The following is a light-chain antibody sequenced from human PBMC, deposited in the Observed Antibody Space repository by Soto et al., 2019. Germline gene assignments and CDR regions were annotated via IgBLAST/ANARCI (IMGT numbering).Light chain of an antibody. J-gene: IGLJ2*01. CDR1: SSDVGGYNY. CDR3: SSYTSSSTAV. Sequence: QSALTQPASVSGSPGQSITISCTGTSSDVGGYNYVSWYQQHPGKAPKLLIYDVSSRPSGVSNRFSGSKSDNTASLTISGLQAEDEADYYCSSYTSSSTAVFGGGTKLTVL. V-gene: IGLV2-14*01. CDR2: DVS.